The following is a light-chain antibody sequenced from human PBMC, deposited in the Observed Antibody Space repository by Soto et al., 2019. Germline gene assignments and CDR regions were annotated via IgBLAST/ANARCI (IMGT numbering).Light chain of an antibody. J-gene: IGKJ4*01. Sequence: EIVLTQSPATLYLSPGERATLSCRARQSVSSYLAWYQQKPGQAPRLLIYDASNRATGIPARFSGSGSGTDFTLTISSLEPEDFAVYYCQQRSNWPPPFGGGTKVEIK. V-gene: IGKV3-11*01. CDR2: DAS. CDR1: QSVSSY. CDR3: QQRSNWPPP.